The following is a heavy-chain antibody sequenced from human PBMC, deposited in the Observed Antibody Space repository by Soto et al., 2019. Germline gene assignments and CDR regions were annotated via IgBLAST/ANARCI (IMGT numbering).Heavy chain of an antibody. CDR1: GFTFSSYS. CDR3: ASMKGSGINYYYMDV. D-gene: IGHD3-10*01. J-gene: IGHJ6*03. Sequence: SLRLSCAASGFTFSSYSMNWVRQAPGKGLEWVSYISSSSSTIYYADSVKGRFTISRGNAKNSLYLQMNSLRAEDTAVYYCASMKGSGINYYYMDVWGKGTTVTVSS. CDR2: ISSSSSTI. V-gene: IGHV3-48*01.